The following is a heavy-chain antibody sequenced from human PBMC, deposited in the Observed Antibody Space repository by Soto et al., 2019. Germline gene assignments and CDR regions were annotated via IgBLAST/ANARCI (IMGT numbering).Heavy chain of an antibody. CDR3: ARGGYSYGFGY. V-gene: IGHV4-34*01. D-gene: IGHD5-18*01. CDR1: GGSFVGYY. J-gene: IGHJ4*02. Sequence: SETLSLTCAVYGGSFVGYYWSFVRQPPVKGLEWIGEINHSGSTNYNPSLKSRVTISVDTSKNQFSLKLCSVTAADTAVYYCARGGYSYGFGYWGQGTLVTVS. CDR2: INHSGST.